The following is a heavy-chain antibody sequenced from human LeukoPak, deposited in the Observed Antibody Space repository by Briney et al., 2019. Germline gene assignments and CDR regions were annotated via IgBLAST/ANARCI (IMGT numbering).Heavy chain of an antibody. D-gene: IGHD3-10*01. CDR2: IWYDGSNK. Sequence: PGGSLRLSCAASGFTFSSYGMHWVRQAPGKGLEWVAVIWYDGSNKYYADSVKGRFTISRDNSKNTLYLQMNSLRAEDTAVYYCARDQSNPLLLWPPPGRSFDIWGQGTMVTVSS. CDR1: GFTFSSYG. CDR3: ARDQSNPLLLWPPPGRSFDI. J-gene: IGHJ3*02. V-gene: IGHV3-33*01.